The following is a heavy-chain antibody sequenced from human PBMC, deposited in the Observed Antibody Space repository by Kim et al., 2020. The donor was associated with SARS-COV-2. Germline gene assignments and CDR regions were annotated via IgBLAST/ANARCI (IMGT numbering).Heavy chain of an antibody. D-gene: IGHD6-19*01. CDR3: AKSFTRGLVSAFDI. CDR1: GFTFSSYG. CDR2: IWYDGSNK. V-gene: IGHV3-33*06. J-gene: IGHJ3*02. Sequence: GGSLRLSCAASGFTFSSYGMHWVRQAPGKGLEWVAVIWYDGSNKYYADSVKGRFTISRDNSKNTLYLQMNSLRAEDTAVYYCAKSFTRGLVSAFDIWGQGTMVTVSS.